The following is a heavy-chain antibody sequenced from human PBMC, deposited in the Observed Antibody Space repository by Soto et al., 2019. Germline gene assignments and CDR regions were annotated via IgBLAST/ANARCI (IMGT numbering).Heavy chain of an antibody. CDR2: INAGNGNT. CDR1: GYTFTSYA. V-gene: IGHV1-3*01. J-gene: IGHJ5*02. CDR3: ARARPSGPSGWFDP. Sequence: ASVKVSCKASGYTFTSYAMHWVRQAPGQRLEWMGWINAGNGNTKYSQKFQGRVTITRDTSASTAYMELSSLRSEDTAVYYCARARPSGPSGWFDPWGQGTLVTVSS. D-gene: IGHD1-1*01.